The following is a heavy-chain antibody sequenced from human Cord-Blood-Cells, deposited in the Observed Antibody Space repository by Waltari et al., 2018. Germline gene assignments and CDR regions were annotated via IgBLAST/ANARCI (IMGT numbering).Heavy chain of an antibody. D-gene: IGHD7-27*01. J-gene: IGHJ4*02. Sequence: QVQLVQSGAEVKKPGASVKVSCKASGYTFTGYYMHWVRQAPGQGLEWMGWSNPNSGGTNYAQKFQGRVTMTRDTSISTAYMELSRLRSDDTAVYYCARDSLFYAITGDLLFDYWGQGTLVTVSS. CDR1: GYTFTGYY. CDR2: SNPNSGGT. CDR3: ARDSLFYAITGDLLFDY. V-gene: IGHV1-2*02.